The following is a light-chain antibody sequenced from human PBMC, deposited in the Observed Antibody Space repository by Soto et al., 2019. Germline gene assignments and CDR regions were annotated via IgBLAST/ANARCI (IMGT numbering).Light chain of an antibody. Sequence: EIILTQSPATLSVSPGERATLSCRASQSVNINLAWYQQKPGQAPRLLIYGASTRATGIPARFSGSGSGTEFTLTISSLQSEDFVIYYCQQYNNWPPGTFGQGTKVEIK. CDR2: GAS. CDR3: QQYNNWPPGT. J-gene: IGKJ1*01. CDR1: QSVNIN. V-gene: IGKV3-15*01.